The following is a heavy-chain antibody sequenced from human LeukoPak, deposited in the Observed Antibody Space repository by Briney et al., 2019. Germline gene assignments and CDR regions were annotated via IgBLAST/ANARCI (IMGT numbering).Heavy chain of an antibody. CDR3: ASDYYYGSGSYSS. J-gene: IGHJ5*02. CDR2: IYHSGST. Sequence: SETLSLTCAVSGGSISSGGYSWSWIRQPPGKGLEWIGYIYHSGSTYYNPSLKSRVTISVDRSKNQFSLRLSSVTAADTAVYYCASDYYYGSGSYSSWGQGTLVTVSS. V-gene: IGHV4-30-2*01. CDR1: GGSISSGGYS. D-gene: IGHD3-10*01.